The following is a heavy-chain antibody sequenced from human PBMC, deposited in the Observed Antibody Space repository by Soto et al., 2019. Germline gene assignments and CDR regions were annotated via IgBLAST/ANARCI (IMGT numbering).Heavy chain of an antibody. CDR1: GGSFSGYY. J-gene: IGHJ5*02. V-gene: IGHV4-34*01. D-gene: IGHD3-16*02. CDR2: INHSGST. CDR3: ARVRDYIWGSYRLYNWFDP. Sequence: SETLSLTCAVYGGSFSGYYWSWIRQPPGKGLEWIGEINHSGSTNYNPSLKSRVTISVDTSKNQFSLKLSSVTAADTAVYYCARVRDYIWGSYRLYNWFDPWGQGTLVTVSS.